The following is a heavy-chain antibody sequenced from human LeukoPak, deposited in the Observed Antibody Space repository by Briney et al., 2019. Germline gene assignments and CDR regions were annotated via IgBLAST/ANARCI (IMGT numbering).Heavy chain of an antibody. Sequence: GGSLRLSXAASGFTFSGSAMHWVRQASGKGLEWVGRIRSKANSYATAYAASVKGRFTISRDDSKNTAYLQMNSLITEDTAVYYCTRLTTVTSDYWGQGTLVTVSS. V-gene: IGHV3-73*01. D-gene: IGHD4-17*01. J-gene: IGHJ4*02. CDR2: IRSKANSYAT. CDR3: TRLTTVTSDY. CDR1: GFTFSGSA.